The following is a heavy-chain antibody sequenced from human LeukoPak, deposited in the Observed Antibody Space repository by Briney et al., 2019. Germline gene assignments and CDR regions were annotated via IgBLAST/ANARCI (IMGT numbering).Heavy chain of an antibody. D-gene: IGHD3-10*01. CDR3: ARLTPGKNWFDP. CDR1: GYSINSAYY. J-gene: IGHJ5*02. V-gene: IGHV4-38-2*01. Sequence: SETLSLTCAVSGYSINSAYYWGWIRQPPGKGLEWIAGMYHSGITYYNSSLKSRATISVDTSKNQFSLKLNSVTAADTSVYYCARLTPGKNWFDPWGHGTLVTVSS. CDR2: MYHSGIT.